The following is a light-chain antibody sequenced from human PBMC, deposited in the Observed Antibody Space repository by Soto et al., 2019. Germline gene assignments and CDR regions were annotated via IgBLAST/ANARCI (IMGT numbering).Light chain of an antibody. J-gene: IGLJ3*02. V-gene: IGLV2-18*01. Sequence: QSVLTQPPSVSGSPGQSVTISCTVTSSDVGDYEHVSWYQLAPGTAPKLLISGVINRPSGVPDRFSGSKSGNTPSLTISGLQAEDEADYYCGLFTSSATWVFGGGTKLTVL. CDR2: GVI. CDR3: GLFTSSATWV. CDR1: SSDVGDYEH.